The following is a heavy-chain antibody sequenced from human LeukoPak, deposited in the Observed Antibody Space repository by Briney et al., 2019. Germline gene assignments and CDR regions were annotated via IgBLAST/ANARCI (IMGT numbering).Heavy chain of an antibody. Sequence: ASVKVSGQASGYTFTGYYMHWVRQAPGQGLEWMGWINPNSGGTNYAQKFQGRVTMTRDTSISTAYMELSRLRSDDTAVYYCAREERERRSLGDYWGQGTLVTVSS. CDR3: AREERERRSLGDY. J-gene: IGHJ4*02. V-gene: IGHV1-2*02. CDR1: GYTFTGYY. CDR2: INPNSGGT. D-gene: IGHD1-1*01.